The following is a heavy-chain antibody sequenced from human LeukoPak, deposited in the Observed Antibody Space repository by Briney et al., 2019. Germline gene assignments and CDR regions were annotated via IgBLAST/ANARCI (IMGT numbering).Heavy chain of an antibody. CDR2: INHSGST. D-gene: IGHD3-3*01. Sequence: SETLSLTCAVYGGSFSGYYWSWIRQPPGKGLEWIGEINHSGSTNYNPSLKSRVTISVDTSKNQFSLKLSSVTAADTAVYYCARFSLRDFWSGYYQTRVFDYWGQGTLVTVSS. J-gene: IGHJ4*02. V-gene: IGHV4-34*01. CDR3: ARFSLRDFWSGYYQTRVFDY. CDR1: GGSFSGYY.